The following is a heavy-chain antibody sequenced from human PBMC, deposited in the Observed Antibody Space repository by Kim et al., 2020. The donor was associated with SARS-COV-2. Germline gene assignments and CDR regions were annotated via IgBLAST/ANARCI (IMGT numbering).Heavy chain of an antibody. CDR2: INHSGST. D-gene: IGHD6-19*01. CDR3: ARGQGIAVAVIESGNWFDP. J-gene: IGHJ5*02. CDR1: GGSFSGYY. V-gene: IGHV4-34*01. Sequence: SETLSLTCAVYGGSFSGYYWSWIRQPPGKGLEWIGEINHSGSTNYNPSLKSRVTISVDTSKNQFSLKLSSVTAADTAVYYCARGQGIAVAVIESGNWFDPWGQGTLVTVSS.